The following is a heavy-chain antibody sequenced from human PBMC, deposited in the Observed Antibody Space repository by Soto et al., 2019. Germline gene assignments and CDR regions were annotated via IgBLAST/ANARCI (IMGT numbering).Heavy chain of an antibody. CDR1: GGSISSGGYY. CDR2: IYYSGST. CDR3: ARATYYFDSSGYAAYYFDY. V-gene: IGHV4-31*03. D-gene: IGHD3-22*01. Sequence: PSDTLSLTCTVSGGSISSGGYYWSWIRQHPGKGLEWIGYIYYSGSTYYNPSLKSRVTISVDTSKNQFSLKLSSVTAADTATYYCARATYYFDSSGYAAYYFDYWGQGTLVTVSS. J-gene: IGHJ4*02.